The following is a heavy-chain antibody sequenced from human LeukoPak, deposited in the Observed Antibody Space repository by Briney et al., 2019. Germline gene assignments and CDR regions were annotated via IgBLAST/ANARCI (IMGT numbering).Heavy chain of an antibody. CDR1: GGSSSSYY. J-gene: IGHJ4*02. CDR3: TRRSGVRGVTRDV. CDR2: IYYSGST. V-gene: IGHV4-59*01. D-gene: IGHD3-10*01. Sequence: PSETLSLTCTVSGGSSSSYYWSWIRQPPGKGLEWIGYIYYSGSTNYNPSLKTRVTISVDTSKNQFSLKLSSVTAADTAVYYCTRRSGVRGVTRDVWGQGTLVTVSS.